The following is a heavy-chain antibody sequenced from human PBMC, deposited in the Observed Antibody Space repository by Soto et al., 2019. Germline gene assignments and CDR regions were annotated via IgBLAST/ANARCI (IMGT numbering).Heavy chain of an antibody. Sequence: ASVKVSCKASGGTFSSYAISWVRQAPGQGLEWMGGIIPIFGTANYAQKFQGRVTITADESTSTAYMELSSLRSEDTAVYYCARWFGEFPPRRYYYYYGMDVWGQGTTVTVSS. CDR2: IIPIFGTA. J-gene: IGHJ6*02. D-gene: IGHD3-10*01. CDR1: GGTFSSYA. CDR3: ARWFGEFPPRRYYYYYGMDV. V-gene: IGHV1-69*13.